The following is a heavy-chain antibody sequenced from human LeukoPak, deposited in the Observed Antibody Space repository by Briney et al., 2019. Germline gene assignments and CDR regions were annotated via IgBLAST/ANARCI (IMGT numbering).Heavy chain of an antibody. V-gene: IGHV1-18*01. CDR3: AKGDRDGIVVVPAAIRPSRKRSQQKDYYYYYMDV. J-gene: IGHJ6*03. CDR1: GYTFTSYG. Sequence: ASVKVSCKASGYTFTSYGISWVRQAPGQGLEWMGWISAYNGNTNYAQKLQGRVTMTTDTSTSTAYMELRSLRSEDTAVYYCAKGDRDGIVVVPAAIRPSRKRSQQKDYYYYYMDVWGKGTTVTVSS. CDR2: ISAYNGNT. D-gene: IGHD2-2*02.